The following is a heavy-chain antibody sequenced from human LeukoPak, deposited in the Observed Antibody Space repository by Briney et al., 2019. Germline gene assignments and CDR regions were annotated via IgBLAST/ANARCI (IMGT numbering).Heavy chain of an antibody. J-gene: IGHJ4*02. D-gene: IGHD6-19*01. Sequence: PGGTLRLSCAASGFTFSSYAMNWVRQAPGKGLEWVSAISGSGGSTYYADSVKGRFTISKDNSKNTLFLQMNSLRPEDTAVYYCAKDARRTFGLSSGLYRGSYYFDYWGQGTLVTVSS. CDR2: ISGSGGST. V-gene: IGHV3-23*01. CDR3: AKDARRTFGLSSGLYRGSYYFDY. CDR1: GFTFSSYA.